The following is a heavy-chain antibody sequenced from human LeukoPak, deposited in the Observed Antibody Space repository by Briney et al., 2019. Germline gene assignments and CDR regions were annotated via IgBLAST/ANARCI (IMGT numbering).Heavy chain of an antibody. V-gene: IGHV4-4*07. J-gene: IGHJ4*02. CDR2: IYSSGST. CDR3: ARDPHYCSDGPCSDY. D-gene: IGHD2-15*01. Sequence: KPSETLSLTCTVSGGSISSYYWSWIRQPAGKGLEWIGRIYSSGSTNYNPSLKSRVTMSVDTSKNQFSLKLSSVTAADTAVYYCARDPHYCSDGPCSDYWGQGTLVTVSS. CDR1: GGSISSYY.